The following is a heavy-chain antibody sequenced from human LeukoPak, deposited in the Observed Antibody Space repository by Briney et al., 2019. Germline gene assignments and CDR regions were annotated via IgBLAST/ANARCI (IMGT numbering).Heavy chain of an antibody. V-gene: IGHV4-34*01. CDR3: AREVRIAAAGPFDP. J-gene: IGHJ5*02. CDR2: IYYSGST. Sequence: SETLSLTCAVYGGSFSGYYWSWIRQPPGKGLEWIGSIYYSGSTYYNPSLKSRVTISVDTSKNQFSLKLSSVTAADTAVYYCAREVRIAAAGPFDPWGQGTLVTVSS. CDR1: GGSFSGYY. D-gene: IGHD6-13*01.